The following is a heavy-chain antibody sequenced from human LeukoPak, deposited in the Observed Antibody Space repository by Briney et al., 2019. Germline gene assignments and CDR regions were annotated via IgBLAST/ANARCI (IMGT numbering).Heavy chain of an antibody. D-gene: IGHD6-13*01. CDR2: INPNSGGT. J-gene: IGHJ5*02. CDR3: ARGYSSSWYLSGFDH. Sequence: ASVRVSCKASGYTFTGYYMHWVRQAPGQGLEWMGWINPNSGGTNYAQKFQGRVTMTRDTSISTAYMELSRLRSDDTAVYYCARGYSSSWYLSGFDHWGQGTLVTVSS. V-gene: IGHV1-2*02. CDR1: GYTFTGYY.